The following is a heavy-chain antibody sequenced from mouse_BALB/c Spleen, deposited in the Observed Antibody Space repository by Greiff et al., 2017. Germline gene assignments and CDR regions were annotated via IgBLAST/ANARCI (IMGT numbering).Heavy chain of an antibody. J-gene: IGHJ2*01. Sequence: QVQLQQSGPELVKPGASVKISCKASGYAFSSSWMTWVKQRPGQGLEWIGRIYPGDGDTNYNGKFKGKATLTADKSSSTAYMQLSSLTSVDSAVYFCARGEVRRYFDYWGQGTTLTVSS. D-gene: IGHD2-14*01. CDR3: ARGEVRRYFDY. CDR1: GYAFSSSW. CDR2: IYPGDGDT. V-gene: IGHV1-82*01.